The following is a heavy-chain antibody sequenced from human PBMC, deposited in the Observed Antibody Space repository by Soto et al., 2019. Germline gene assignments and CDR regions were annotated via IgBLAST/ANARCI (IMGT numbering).Heavy chain of an antibody. CDR1: GGSISSYY. Sequence: SETLSLTCTVSGGSISSYYWSWIRQPPGKGLEWIGYIYYSGSTNYNPSLKSRVTISVDTSKNQFSLELSSVTAADTAVYYCARGNDILAYCYYYMDVWGKGTTVTVSS. D-gene: IGHD3-9*01. J-gene: IGHJ6*03. CDR3: ARGNDILAYCYYYMDV. V-gene: IGHV4-59*01. CDR2: IYYSGST.